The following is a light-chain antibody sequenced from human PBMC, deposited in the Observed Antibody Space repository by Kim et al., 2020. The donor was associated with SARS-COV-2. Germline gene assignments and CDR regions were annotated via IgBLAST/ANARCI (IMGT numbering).Light chain of an antibody. CDR2: GAS. CDR1: QDIRND. V-gene: IGKV1-17*01. J-gene: IGKJ5*01. Sequence: ASVGDRVTITCRASQDIRNDLGWYQQNPGRAPKRLIYGASSLKSGVPSRFSGSGSGTEFTLTSSSVQPEDFATYFCLQHSTYPITFGQGTRLEIK. CDR3: LQHSTYPIT.